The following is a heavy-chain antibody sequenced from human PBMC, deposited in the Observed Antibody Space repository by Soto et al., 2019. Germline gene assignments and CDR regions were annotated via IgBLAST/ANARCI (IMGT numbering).Heavy chain of an antibody. Sequence: QVQLVQSGAEVKKPGSSVKVSCKASGGTFSRYGISWVRQAPGQGLEWMGGIIPIFGTANYAQKFQGRVTITADESTSTAYMELSSLRSEDTAVYYCARDWGIAAAGTGWFDPWGQGTLVTVSS. V-gene: IGHV1-69*01. J-gene: IGHJ5*02. D-gene: IGHD6-13*01. CDR3: ARDWGIAAAGTGWFDP. CDR2: IIPIFGTA. CDR1: GGTFSRYG.